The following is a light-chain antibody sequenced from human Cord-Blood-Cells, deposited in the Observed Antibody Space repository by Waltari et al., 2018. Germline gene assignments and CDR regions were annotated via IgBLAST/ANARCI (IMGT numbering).Light chain of an antibody. V-gene: IGLV2-23*02. CDR3: CSYAGSSTYV. CDR2: EVS. Sequence: QSALTQPASVSGSPGQSITISCTATSSDVGRDNLVSWYQQHPGKAPKLMIYEVSKRPSGVSNRFSGSKSGNTASLTISGLQAEDEADYYCCSYAGSSTYVFGTGTKVTVL. J-gene: IGLJ1*01. CDR1: SSDVGRDNL.